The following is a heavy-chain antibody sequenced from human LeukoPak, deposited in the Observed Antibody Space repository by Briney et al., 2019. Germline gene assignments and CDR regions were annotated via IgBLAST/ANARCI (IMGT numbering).Heavy chain of an antibody. Sequence: SETLSLTCTVSGGSISSGSYYWSWIRQPAGKGLEWIGRIYTSGSTNYNPSLKSRVTISVDTSKNQFSLKLSSVTAADTAVYYCARYSTGTTYYFDYWGQGTLVTVSS. CDR2: IYTSGST. D-gene: IGHD1-7*01. CDR3: ARYSTGTTYYFDY. CDR1: GGSISSGSYY. V-gene: IGHV4-61*02. J-gene: IGHJ4*02.